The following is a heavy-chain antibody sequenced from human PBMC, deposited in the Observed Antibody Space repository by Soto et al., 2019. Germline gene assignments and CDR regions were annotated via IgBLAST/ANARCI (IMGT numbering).Heavy chain of an antibody. CDR2: IYPGDSDT. CDR1: GYSFTNYW. CDR3: ARLGGSGSYYSPFGY. J-gene: IGHJ4*02. V-gene: IGHV5-51*01. D-gene: IGHD3-10*01. Sequence: PGESLKISCKCSGYSFTNYWIGWVRQMPGKGLEWMGIIYPGDSDTRYSPSFQGQVTISADKSISTAYLQWSSLKASDTAMYYCARLGGSGSYYSPFGYWGQGTLVTVSS.